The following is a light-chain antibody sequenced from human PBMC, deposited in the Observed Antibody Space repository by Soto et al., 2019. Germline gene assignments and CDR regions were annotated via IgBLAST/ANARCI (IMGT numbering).Light chain of an antibody. CDR3: QQYGTSPYT. V-gene: IGKV3-20*01. Sequence: EIVLTQSPDTLSLSPGDRATLSCRASQSVSISYLGWYQQKPGQAPRLLIYGATNRASGTPDRFSGSASGTDFTLTISRLEPEDCAMYYCQQYGTSPYTFGQGPKLEIK. CDR2: GAT. CDR1: QSVSISY. J-gene: IGKJ2*01.